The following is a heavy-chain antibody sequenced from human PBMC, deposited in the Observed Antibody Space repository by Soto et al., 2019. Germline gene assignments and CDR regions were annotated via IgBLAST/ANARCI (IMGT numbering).Heavy chain of an antibody. CDR2: IIPILGIA. V-gene: IGHV1-69*02. Sequence: QVQLVQSGAEVKKPGSSVKVSCKASGGTFSSYTISWVRQAPGQGLEWMGRIIPILGIANYAQKFQGRVTIIADKSTSTAYMELSSLRSEDTAVYYCARGRQDYDILTGYSDNWFDPWGQGTLVTVSS. D-gene: IGHD3-9*01. CDR1: GGTFSSYT. J-gene: IGHJ5*02. CDR3: ARGRQDYDILTGYSDNWFDP.